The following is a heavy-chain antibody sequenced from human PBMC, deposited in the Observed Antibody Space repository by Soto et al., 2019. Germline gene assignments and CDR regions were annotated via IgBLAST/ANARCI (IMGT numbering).Heavy chain of an antibody. CDR3: ANFNWYCDL. V-gene: IGHV4-59*01. CDR2: IYYTGST. J-gene: IGHJ2*01. Sequence: QVQLQESGPGLVKPSETLSLTCTVSGGSISSYYWSWIRQPPGKGLEWIGYIYYTGSTNYNPSLTSSVTISVDTSKNQFSLQLSSVTAADTSVYYCANFNWYCDLWGGGTRVPVSS. CDR1: GGSISSYY.